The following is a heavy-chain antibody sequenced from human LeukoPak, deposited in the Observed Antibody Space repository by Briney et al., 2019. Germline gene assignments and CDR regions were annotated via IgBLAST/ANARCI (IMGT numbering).Heavy chain of an antibody. CDR3: ARDRRYYYDSSGYYYLGY. V-gene: IGHV1-2*02. D-gene: IGHD3-22*01. Sequence: ASVKVSCKASGYTFTGYYMHWVRQAPGQGLEWMGWINPNSGGTNYAQKFQGRVTMTRDTSISTAYMELSRLRSDDTAVYYCARDRRYYYDSSGYYYLGYWGQGTLVTVSS. CDR1: GYTFTGYY. J-gene: IGHJ4*02. CDR2: INPNSGGT.